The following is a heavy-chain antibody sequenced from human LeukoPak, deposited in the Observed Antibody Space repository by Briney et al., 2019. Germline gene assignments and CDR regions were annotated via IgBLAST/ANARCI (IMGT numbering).Heavy chain of an antibody. CDR1: GFTFNSYA. J-gene: IGHJ4*02. D-gene: IGHD6-13*01. Sequence: GGSLRLSCAASGFTFNSYAMSWVRQAPGKGLEWVSGISGSGGNTYYADSVKGRFTISRDNSRNTLYLQMNSLTAEDTAVYYCAKSRGYSNTSPFDYWGQGTLVAVSS. V-gene: IGHV3-23*01. CDR3: AKSRGYSNTSPFDY. CDR2: ISGSGGNT.